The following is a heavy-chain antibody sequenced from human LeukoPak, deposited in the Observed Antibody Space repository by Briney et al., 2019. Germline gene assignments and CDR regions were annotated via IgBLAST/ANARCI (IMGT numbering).Heavy chain of an antibody. CDR3: AREGPQGATIVLSWY. D-gene: IGHD5-12*01. CDR2: IYYSGST. J-gene: IGHJ4*02. V-gene: IGHV4-31*03. Sequence: SETLSLTCTVSGGSISSGGYYWSWIRQHPGKGLEWIGYIYYSGSTYYNPSLKSRVTISVDTSKNQFSLKLSSVTAADTAVYYCAREGPQGATIVLSWYWGQGTLVTVSS. CDR1: GGSISSGGYY.